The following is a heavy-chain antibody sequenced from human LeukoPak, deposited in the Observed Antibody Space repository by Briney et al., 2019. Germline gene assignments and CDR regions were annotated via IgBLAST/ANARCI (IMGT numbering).Heavy chain of an antibody. Sequence: GRSLRLSCAASGFTFSSYAMHWVRQAPGKGLEWVAVISYDGSNKYYADSVKGRFTISRDNSKNTLYLQMNSLRAEDTAVYYCAEESSGLFYWGQGTLVTVSS. V-gene: IGHV3-30-3*01. J-gene: IGHJ4*02. CDR1: GFTFSSYA. CDR2: ISYDGSNK. CDR3: AEESSGLFY. D-gene: IGHD6-19*01.